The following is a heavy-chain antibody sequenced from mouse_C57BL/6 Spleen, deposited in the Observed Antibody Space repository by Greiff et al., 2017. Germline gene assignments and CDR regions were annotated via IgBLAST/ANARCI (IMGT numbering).Heavy chain of an antibody. CDR3: ARKGYGSSYRYCAMDY. CDR2: IYPSDSET. CDR1: GYTFTSYW. D-gene: IGHD1-1*01. Sequence: QVQLQQPGAELVRPGSSVKLSCKASGYTFTSYWMDWVKQRPGQGLEWIGNIYPSDSETHYNQKFKDKATLTVDKSSSTAYMQLSSLTSEDSAVYYSARKGYGSSYRYCAMDYWGQGTSVTVSS. V-gene: IGHV1-61*01. J-gene: IGHJ4*01.